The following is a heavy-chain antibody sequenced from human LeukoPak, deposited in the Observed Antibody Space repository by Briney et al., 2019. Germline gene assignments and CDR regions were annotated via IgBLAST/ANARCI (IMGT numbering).Heavy chain of an antibody. CDR3: AREGNYYDSSGYYTGYFDY. D-gene: IGHD3-22*01. CDR1: GFTFSSYG. Sequence: PGGSLRLSCAASGFTFSSYGMHWVRQAPGRGLEWVAVIWYDASNKYYADSVKGRFTISRDNSKNTLYLQMNSLRAEDTAVYYCAREGNYYDSSGYYTGYFDYWSQGTLVTVSS. V-gene: IGHV3-33*01. J-gene: IGHJ4*02. CDR2: IWYDASNK.